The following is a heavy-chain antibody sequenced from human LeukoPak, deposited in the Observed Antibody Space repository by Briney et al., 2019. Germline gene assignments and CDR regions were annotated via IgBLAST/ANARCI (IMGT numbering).Heavy chain of an antibody. J-gene: IGHJ5*02. CDR2: IWYDGSIK. D-gene: IGHD2-21*02. CDR3: ARDQDGVTSRYNWFDP. Sequence: GGSLRLSCAASGFTFSRYGMHWVRQAPGKGLEWVAVIWYDGSIKYYADSVKGRFTISRDNSKTTLYLQMNSLRAEDTAVYYCARDQDGVTSRYNWFDPWGQGTLVTVSS. CDR1: GFTFSRYG. V-gene: IGHV3-33*01.